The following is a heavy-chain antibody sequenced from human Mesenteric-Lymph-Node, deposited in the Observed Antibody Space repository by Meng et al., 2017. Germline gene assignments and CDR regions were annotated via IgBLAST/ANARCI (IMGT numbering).Heavy chain of an antibody. CDR1: GGSIRSGDYY. D-gene: IGHD2-15*01. V-gene: IGHV4-30-4*01. J-gene: IGHJ4*02. CDR3: ARQATGYCSGGSCYSGSIFDY. Sequence: QVELQESGPGSVNLSQTLPLTCTVFGGSIRSGDYYWSWIRQPPGKGLEWIGYIYYSGSTHYNPSLKSRVTISVDTSKNQFSLKVSSVTAADTAVYYCARQATGYCSGGSCYSGSIFDYWGQGTLVTVSS. CDR2: IYYSGST.